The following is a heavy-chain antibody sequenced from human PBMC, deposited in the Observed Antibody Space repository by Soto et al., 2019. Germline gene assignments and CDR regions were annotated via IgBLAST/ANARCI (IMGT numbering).Heavy chain of an antibody. J-gene: IGHJ4*02. D-gene: IGHD4-17*01. V-gene: IGHV3-53*04. CDR3: ARVSTTVTTYYFDY. Sequence: EVQLVESGGGLVQPGGSLRLSCAASGFTVSSNYMSWVRQAPGKGLEWVSVIYSGGSTYYADSVKGRFTITRHNSKNTLHLQMNSTRDEDTAVYYGARVSTTVTTYYFDYWGQGTLVTVSS. CDR2: IYSGGST. CDR1: GFTVSSNY.